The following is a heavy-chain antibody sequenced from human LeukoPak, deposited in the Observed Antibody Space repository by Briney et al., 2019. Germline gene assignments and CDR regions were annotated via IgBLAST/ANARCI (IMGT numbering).Heavy chain of an antibody. CDR2: IYPGDSET. CDR3: ARKRGLWFGDLQNWFDP. CDR1: GYTFTNYW. V-gene: IGHV5-51*01. D-gene: IGHD3-10*01. Sequence: GESLKISCKTSGYTFTNYWVAWVRQMPGQGLEWLGTIYPGDSETRYSPSFQGQVTISADKSITTAYLQWSSLKASDTAIYYCARKRGLWFGDLQNWFDPWGQGTLVTVSS. J-gene: IGHJ5*02.